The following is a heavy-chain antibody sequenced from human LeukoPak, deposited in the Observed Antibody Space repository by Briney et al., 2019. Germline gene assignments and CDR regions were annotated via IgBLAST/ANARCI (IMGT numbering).Heavy chain of an antibody. CDR1: GYMFPGYY. V-gene: IGHV1-2*02. J-gene: IGHJ4*02. CDR2: INPSGGAT. Sequence: GASVKVSCKASGYMFPGYYLHWVRRAPGHGLEWMGWINPSGGATKYAQTFKGRVTLTSDTSISTAYMELSGLTSDDTAVYYCARVGAGSCCHFEYWGQGTLATVSS. CDR3: ARVGAGSCCHFEY. D-gene: IGHD3-22*01.